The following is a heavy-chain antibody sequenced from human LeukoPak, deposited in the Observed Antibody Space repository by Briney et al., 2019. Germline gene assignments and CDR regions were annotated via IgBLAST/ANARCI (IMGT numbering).Heavy chain of an antibody. J-gene: IGHJ3*02. Sequence: PSETLSLTCAVSGGSISSGGYSWSWIRQPPGKGLEWIAYIDYGGSTTYNPSLRSRVTISVDTSRNQFSLKLSSVTAADTAVYYCARSRSGYSYDHAAFEIWGQGTMVTVSS. CDR3: ARSRSGYSYDHAAFEI. CDR1: GGSISSGGYS. V-gene: IGHV4-61*08. D-gene: IGHD5-18*01. CDR2: IDYGGST.